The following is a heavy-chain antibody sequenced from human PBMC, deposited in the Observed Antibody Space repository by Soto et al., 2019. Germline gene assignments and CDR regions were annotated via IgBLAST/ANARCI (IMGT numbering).Heavy chain of an antibody. CDR3: AKANGQQWLLPHLES. CDR1: GFTFRSSA. V-gene: IGHV3-23*01. D-gene: IGHD6-19*01. Sequence: GGSLRLSCEASGFTFRSSAMGWVRQAPGKGLEWVSGISCCGSTTSYADSVRGRFIISRDDSQNTLYLQMNSLRGEDTARYYCAKANGQQWLLPHLESWGPGXLVTVSS. CDR2: ISCCGSTT. J-gene: IGHJ5*01.